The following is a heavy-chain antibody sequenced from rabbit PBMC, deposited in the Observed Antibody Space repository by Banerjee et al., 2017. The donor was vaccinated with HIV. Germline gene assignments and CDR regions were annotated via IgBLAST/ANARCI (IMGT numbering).Heavy chain of an antibody. D-gene: IGHD4-1*01. V-gene: IGHV1S40*01. CDR3: ARDGSGWGANFNL. Sequence: QSLEESGGDLVKPGASLTLTCTASGFSFSSSYWICWVRQAPGKGLEWIACIYTGDGKTHYASWAKGRFTISKTSSTTVTLQMTSLTAADTATYFCARDGSGWGANFNLWGPGNLVTVS. CDR1: GFSFSSSYW. J-gene: IGHJ4*01. CDR2: IYTGDGKT.